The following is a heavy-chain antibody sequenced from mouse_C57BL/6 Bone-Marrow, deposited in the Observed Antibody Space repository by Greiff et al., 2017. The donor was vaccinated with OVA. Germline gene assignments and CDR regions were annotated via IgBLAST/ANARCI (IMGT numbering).Heavy chain of an antibody. CDR3: ARADYGSGFAY. CDR1: GYTFTSYW. D-gene: IGHD2-4*01. V-gene: IGHV1-69*01. Sequence: VQLQQPGAELVMPGASVKLSCKASGYTFTSYWMHWVKQRPGQGLEWIGEIDPSDSYTNYNQKFTGKSTLTVDKSSSTAYLQLSSLTSENSAVYYCARADYGSGFAYWGQETLVTVSA. CDR2: IDPSDSYT. J-gene: IGHJ3*01.